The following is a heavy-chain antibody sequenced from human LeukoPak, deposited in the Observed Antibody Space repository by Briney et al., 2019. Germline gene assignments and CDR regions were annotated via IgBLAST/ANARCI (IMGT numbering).Heavy chain of an antibody. CDR1: GYTFTGYY. CDR2: INPNSGGT. CDR3: ARDIPLTKRYYGMDV. Sequence: ASVKVSCKASGYTFTGYYMHWVRQAPGQGLEWMGWINPNSGGTNYAQKFQGRVTMTRDTSISTAYMELSRLRSDDTAVYYYARDIPLTKRYYGMDVWGQGTTVTVSS. D-gene: IGHD1-1*01. J-gene: IGHJ6*02. V-gene: IGHV1-2*02.